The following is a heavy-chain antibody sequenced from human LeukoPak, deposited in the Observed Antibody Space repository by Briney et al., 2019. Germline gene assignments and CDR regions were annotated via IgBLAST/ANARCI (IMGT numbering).Heavy chain of an antibody. CDR3: ARGQGRIVGGLGFDY. V-gene: IGHV3-53*01. J-gene: IGHJ4*02. D-gene: IGHD2-15*01. Sequence: PGGSLRLSCAASGFTVSSNYMSWVRQAPGKGLEWVSVIYSGGSTYYADSVKGRFTISRDNSKNTLYLQMNSLRAEDPAVYYCARGQGRIVGGLGFDYWGQGTLVTVSS. CDR1: GFTVSSNY. CDR2: IYSGGST.